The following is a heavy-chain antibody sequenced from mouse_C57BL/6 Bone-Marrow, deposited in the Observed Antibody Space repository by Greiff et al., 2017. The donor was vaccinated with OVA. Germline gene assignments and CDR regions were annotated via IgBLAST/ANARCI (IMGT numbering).Heavy chain of an antibody. V-gene: IGHV14-4*01. J-gene: IGHJ4*01. CDR3: TTYHYYAMDY. CDR1: GFNIKDDY. CDR2: IDPENGDT. Sequence: EVQLQHSGAELVRPGASVKLSCTASGFNIKDDYMHWVKQRPEQGLEWIGWIDPENGDTEYASKFQGKATITADTSSNTAYLQLSSLTSEDTAVYYCTTYHYYAMDYWGQGTSVTVSS.